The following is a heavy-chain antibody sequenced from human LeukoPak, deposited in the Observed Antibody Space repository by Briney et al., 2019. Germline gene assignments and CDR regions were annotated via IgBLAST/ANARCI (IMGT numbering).Heavy chain of an antibody. CDR2: IYYSVST. V-gene: IGHV4-59*01. J-gene: IGHJ6*02. D-gene: IGHD3-10*01. CDR1: GGSISSYY. CDR3: ARDGGASRMDV. Sequence: SETLSLTCTVSGGSISSYYGSWIRQPPGKGLEWIGYIYYSVSTNYNPSLKSRVSISLDTSKNQFSLKLSSVTAADTAVYYCARDGGASRMDVWGQGTTVTVSS.